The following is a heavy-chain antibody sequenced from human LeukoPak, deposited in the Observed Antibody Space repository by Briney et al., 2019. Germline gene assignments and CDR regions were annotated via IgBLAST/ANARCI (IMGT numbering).Heavy chain of an antibody. CDR2: INHSGST. Sequence: PSETLSLTCAVYGGSFSGYYWSWLRQPPGKGLEWIGEINHSGSTNYNPFLTSRVTISVDTSKNQFSLKLSSLTAADTAVYYCSRGPGGQQLALVDYWGQGTLVTVSS. V-gene: IGHV4-34*01. CDR3: SRGPGGQQLALVDY. J-gene: IGHJ4*02. D-gene: IGHD6-13*01. CDR1: GGSFSGYY.